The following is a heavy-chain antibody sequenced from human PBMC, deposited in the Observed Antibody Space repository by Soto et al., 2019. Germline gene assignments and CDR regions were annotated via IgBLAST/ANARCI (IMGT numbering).Heavy chain of an antibody. CDR1: GYTFTSYG. CDR2: ISGYNGNT. CDR3: AREIPTTVTSFAFDM. D-gene: IGHD4-17*01. Sequence: QAQLVQSGGEVKKPGASVKVSCKASGYTFTSYGVTWVRQAPGQGLEWMGWISGYNGNTNYAQKCQGRVTMTTDTSTNTGYMELRSLRSDDTAVYYCAREIPTTVTSFAFDMWGQGTVVTVSS. V-gene: IGHV1-18*01. J-gene: IGHJ3*02.